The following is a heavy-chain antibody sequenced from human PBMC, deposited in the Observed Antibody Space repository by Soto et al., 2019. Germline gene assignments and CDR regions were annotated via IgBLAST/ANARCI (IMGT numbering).Heavy chain of an antibody. V-gene: IGHV3-53*04. CDR3: ARDIQAAGNRNDAFDS. J-gene: IGHJ3*02. Sequence: GGSLRLSCAASGFTVSSNYMSWVRQAPGKGLEWVSVIYSGSSTYYADSVKGRFTISRHNSKNTLYLQMNSLRAEDTAVYYCARDIQAAGNRNDAFDSWGQGTRVTVAS. CDR1: GFTVSSNY. CDR2: IYSGSST. D-gene: IGHD6-13*01.